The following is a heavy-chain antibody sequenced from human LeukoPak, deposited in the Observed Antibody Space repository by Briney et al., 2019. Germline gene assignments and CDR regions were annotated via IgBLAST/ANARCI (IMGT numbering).Heavy chain of an antibody. CDR1: GYTFTSYA. CDR2: INAGNGNT. J-gene: IGHJ4*02. V-gene: IGHV1-3*01. D-gene: IGHD5-12*01. CDR3: ARGVATNRYYFDY. Sequence: ASVKVSCKASGYTFTSYAMHWVRQAPGQRLEWMGWINAGNGNTKYSQKFQGRVTITRDTSASSAYMELSSLRSEDTAVYSCARGVATNRYYFDYWGQGTLVTVSS.